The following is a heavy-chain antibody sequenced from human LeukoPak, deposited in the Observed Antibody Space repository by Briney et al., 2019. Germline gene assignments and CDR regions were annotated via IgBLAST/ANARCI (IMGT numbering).Heavy chain of an antibody. CDR1: GFTFSSYG. CDR2: ISYDGSNK. V-gene: IGHV3-30*18. CDR3: AKVSEITMVRGVIITQRHYYYYGMDV. Sequence: GGSLRLSCAASGFTFSSYGMHWVRQAPGKGLEWVAVISYDGSNKYCADSVEGRFTISRDNSKNTLYLQMNSLRAEDTAVYYCAKVSEITMVRGVIITQRHYYYYGMDVRGKGTTVTVSS. D-gene: IGHD3-10*01. J-gene: IGHJ6*04.